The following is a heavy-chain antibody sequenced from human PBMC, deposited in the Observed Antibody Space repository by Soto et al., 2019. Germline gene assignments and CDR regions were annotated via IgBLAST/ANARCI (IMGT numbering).Heavy chain of an antibody. CDR1: GGTFSSYT. Sequence: SVKVSCKASGGTFSSYTISWVRQAPGQGLEWMGRIIPILGIANYAQKFQGRVTITADKSTSTAYMELSSLRSEDTAVYYCARAVFGYSSSWDTNRTWFDPWG. D-gene: IGHD6-13*01. CDR3: ARAVFGYSSSWDTNRTWFDP. CDR2: IIPILGIA. J-gene: IGHJ5*02. V-gene: IGHV1-69*02.